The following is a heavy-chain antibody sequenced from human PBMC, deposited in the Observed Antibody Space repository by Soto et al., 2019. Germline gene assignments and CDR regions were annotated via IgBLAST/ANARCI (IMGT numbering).Heavy chain of an antibody. CDR1: GFTFSSYW. J-gene: IGHJ4*02. CDR3: ARVYGPAAIVGVDYFDY. D-gene: IGHD2-2*02. CDR2: IKQDGSEK. Sequence: AGGSLRLSCAASGFTFSSYWMSWVRQAPGKGLEWVANIKQDGSEKYYVDSVKGRFTISRDNAKNSLYLQMNSLRAEDTAVYYCARVYGPAAIVGVDYFDYWGQGTLVTVSS. V-gene: IGHV3-7*03.